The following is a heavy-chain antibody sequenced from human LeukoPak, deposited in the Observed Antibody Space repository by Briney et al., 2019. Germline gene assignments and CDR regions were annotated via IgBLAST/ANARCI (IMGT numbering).Heavy chain of an antibody. V-gene: IGHV3-7*01. CDR1: GFPFSDHW. CDR2: MNLDGSET. CDR3: ARSLSSPVTNY. Sequence: GGSLRLSCAASGFPFSDHWMNWVRQAPGKRLEWVANMNLDGSETYYVDSVKGRFTISRNNAKNTLYLQLDSLRAEDTGVYYCARSLSSPVTNYWGQGTLVTVSS. J-gene: IGHJ4*02. D-gene: IGHD2-2*01.